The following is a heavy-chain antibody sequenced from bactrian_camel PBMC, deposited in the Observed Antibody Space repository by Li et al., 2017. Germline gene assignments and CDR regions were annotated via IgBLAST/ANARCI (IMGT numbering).Heavy chain of an antibody. V-gene: IGHV3S55*01. D-gene: IGHD7*01. CDR1: GFTIGGAN. J-gene: IGHJ4*01. CDR2: IASDGGT. CDR3: VAATRPVGGNCPIFVSYNA. Sequence: HVQLVESGGGWVQAGGSLRLACTASGFTIGGANMGWFRQAPGNECELVSTIASDGGTYYADSVKGRFTISQDNAKRTVYLRMNALKPEDSAMYYCVAATRPVGGNCPIFVSYNAWGQGTQVTVS.